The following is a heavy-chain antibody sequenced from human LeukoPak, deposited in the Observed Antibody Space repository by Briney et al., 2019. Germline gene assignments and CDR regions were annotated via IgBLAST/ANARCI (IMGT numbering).Heavy chain of an antibody. J-gene: IGHJ3*02. Sequence: AVKVSCKASGGTFSSYAISCVRQAPVQGLEWMGGIIPIFGTANYAQKFQGRVTITADKSTSTAYMELSSLRSEDTAVYYCAREFDYDILTGYYSDAFDIWGQGTMVTVSS. CDR2: IIPIFGTA. D-gene: IGHD3-9*01. CDR3: AREFDYDILTGYYSDAFDI. V-gene: IGHV1-69*06. CDR1: GGTFSSYA.